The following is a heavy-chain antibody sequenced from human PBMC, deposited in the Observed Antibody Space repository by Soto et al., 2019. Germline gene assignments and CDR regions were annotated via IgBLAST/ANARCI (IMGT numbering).Heavy chain of an antibody. V-gene: IGHV4-31*03. CDR2: IYHSGST. J-gene: IGHJ6*02. Sequence: QVQLQESGPGLVKPSQTLSLTCTVSGGSISSGGYYWSWIRQHPGKGLEYIGYIYHSGSTYYKPSLKSRVTISVDTSKNQFYLKLTSVTAADTAVYYCARVRQWPVAPYYYYGMDVWGQGTAVTVSS. CDR1: GGSISSGGYY. D-gene: IGHD6-19*01. CDR3: ARVRQWPVAPYYYYGMDV.